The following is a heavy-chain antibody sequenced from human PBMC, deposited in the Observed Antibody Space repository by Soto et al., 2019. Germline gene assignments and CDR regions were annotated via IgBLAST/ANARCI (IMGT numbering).Heavy chain of an antibody. Sequence: QVQLVQSGAEVKKPGASVKVSCKASGYTFTSYGISWVRQAPGQGLEWMGWISAYNANTDYAQKLQGRVTMTTDTSTSKDYMELRSLRSDDTAVYYCARTYCSGGSCYPYYYGMDVWGQGTTVTVSS. CDR1: GYTFTSYG. J-gene: IGHJ6*02. CDR2: ISAYNANT. V-gene: IGHV1-18*01. CDR3: ARTYCSGGSCYPYYYGMDV. D-gene: IGHD2-15*01.